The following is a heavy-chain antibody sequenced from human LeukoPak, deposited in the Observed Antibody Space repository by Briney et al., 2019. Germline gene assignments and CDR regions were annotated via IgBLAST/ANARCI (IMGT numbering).Heavy chain of an antibody. Sequence: PGGSLRLSCAASGFTFDDYAMHWVRQVPGKGLEWVSGISWNSDTIDLADSVKGRFTISRDNAKNSLYLQMNRLRAEDTALYYCATNGGGDSGYGNFDYWGQGTLVTVSS. CDR3: ATNGGGDSGYGNFDY. J-gene: IGHJ4*02. CDR2: ISWNSDTI. V-gene: IGHV3-9*01. D-gene: IGHD5-12*01. CDR1: GFTFDDYA.